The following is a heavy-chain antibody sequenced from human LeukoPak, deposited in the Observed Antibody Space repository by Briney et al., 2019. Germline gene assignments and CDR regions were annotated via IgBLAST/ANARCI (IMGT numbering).Heavy chain of an antibody. CDR2: MNPNSGNT. CDR1: GGTFSSYA. CDR3: ARVYSGSYNY. J-gene: IGHJ4*02. Sequence: ASVKVSCKASGGTFSSYAITWVRQATGQGLEWMGWMNPNSGNTGYAQKFQGRVTITRNTSISTAYMEPSSLRSEDTAVYYCARVYSGSYNYWGQGTLVTVSS. V-gene: IGHV1-8*03. D-gene: IGHD1-26*01.